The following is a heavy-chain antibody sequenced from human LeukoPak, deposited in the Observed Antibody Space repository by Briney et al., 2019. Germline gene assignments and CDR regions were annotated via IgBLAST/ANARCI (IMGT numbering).Heavy chain of an antibody. J-gene: IGHJ6*03. CDR2: INPNSGDT. Sequence: ASVKVSCKASGYTFTGYYIHWVRQAPGQGLEWMGWINPNSGDTNYAQKFQGEVTMTRDTSISTAYMELSRLRSDDTAVYYCARGVTGIYYYYYMDVWGKGTTVTISS. D-gene: IGHD3-10*01. V-gene: IGHV1-2*02. CDR1: GYTFTGYY. CDR3: ARGVTGIYYYYYMDV.